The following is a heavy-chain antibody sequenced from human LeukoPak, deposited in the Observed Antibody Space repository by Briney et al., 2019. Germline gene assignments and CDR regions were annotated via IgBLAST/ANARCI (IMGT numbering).Heavy chain of an antibody. Sequence: GGSLRLSCAASGFTFSSCAMSWVRQAPGKGLEWVSAISGSGGSTYYADSVKGRFTISRDNSKNTLYLQMNNLRAEDTAVYYCARESGWGLPHAFDFWGQGTMVAVSS. J-gene: IGHJ3*01. CDR1: GFTFSSCA. D-gene: IGHD3-3*01. V-gene: IGHV3-23*01. CDR2: ISGSGGST. CDR3: ARESGWGLPHAFDF.